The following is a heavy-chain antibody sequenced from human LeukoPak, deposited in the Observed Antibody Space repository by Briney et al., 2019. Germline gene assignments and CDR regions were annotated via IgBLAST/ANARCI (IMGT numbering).Heavy chain of an antibody. CDR3: AKAWYGAYIDDY. Sequence: GGSLRLSCAASGFIFSNYWMHWVRQAPGKGLEWVSAITGSGSTTYYAESVRGRFAISRDNSRNTLYLQMNSLRAEDTAVYFCAKAWYGAYIDDYWGQGTLVTVSS. V-gene: IGHV3-23*01. J-gene: IGHJ4*02. CDR1: GFIFSNYW. D-gene: IGHD4-17*01. CDR2: ITGSGSTT.